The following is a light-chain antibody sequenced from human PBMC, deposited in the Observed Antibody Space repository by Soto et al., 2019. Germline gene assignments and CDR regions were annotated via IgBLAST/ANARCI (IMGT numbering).Light chain of an antibody. CDR2: EVS. V-gene: IGLV2-14*01. CDR1: SSDVGYYNY. Sequence: QSVLTQPASVSGSPGQSITISCTGTSSDVGYYNYVSWYQQHPGKAPKLMIYEVSNRPSGVSHRFSGSKSGNVASLTISGLQAEDEADYYCCSYTSDLTPYVFGTGTKLTVL. J-gene: IGLJ1*01. CDR3: CSYTSDLTPYV.